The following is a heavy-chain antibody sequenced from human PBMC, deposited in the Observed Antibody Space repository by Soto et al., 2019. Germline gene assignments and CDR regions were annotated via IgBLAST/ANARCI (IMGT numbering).Heavy chain of an antibody. CDR3: ARVLAVTGSFDY. CDR1: GFTFSSYW. CDR2: IKQDGSET. J-gene: IGHJ4*02. D-gene: IGHD6-19*01. V-gene: IGHV3-7*03. Sequence: EVQLVESGGGLVQPGGSLRLSCAASGFTFSSYWMSWVRRAPGKGLEWVANIKQDGSETYYVDSVKGRFTISRDNAKNSLNLQMSSLRAEDTAVYYCARVLAVTGSFDYWGQGTLVTVSS.